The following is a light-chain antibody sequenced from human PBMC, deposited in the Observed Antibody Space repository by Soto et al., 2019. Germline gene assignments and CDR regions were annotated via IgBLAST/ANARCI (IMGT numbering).Light chain of an antibody. CDR3: QTLGTVPWV. Sequence: QSVLTQSPSASASLGDSVKLTCTLSSGHSSYPIVWHQQQPEQGPRYLMKLNSDGSHNKGDGIPDRFSGSSSGAERYLTISSLKSEDEAAYYCQTLGTVPWVFGGGTKLTVL. CDR1: SGHSSYP. CDR2: LNSDGSH. V-gene: IGLV4-69*01. J-gene: IGLJ3*02.